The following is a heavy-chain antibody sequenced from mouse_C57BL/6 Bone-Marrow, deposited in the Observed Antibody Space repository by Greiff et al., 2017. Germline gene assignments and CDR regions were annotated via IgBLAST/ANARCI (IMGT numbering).Heavy chain of an antibody. CDR1: GYAFTDYN. Sequence: EVQLQQSGAELVKPGASVKISCKASGYAFTDYNMNWVKQSTGQSLEWIGVINPNDGTTSYNQKFKGKATLTVDQSSSTAYMQLNSLTSEDSAVYYCAGTVGDFDYGGQGTTLTVSA. CDR2: INPNDGTT. V-gene: IGHV1-39*01. J-gene: IGHJ2*01. CDR3: AGTVGDFDY. D-gene: IGHD1-1*01.